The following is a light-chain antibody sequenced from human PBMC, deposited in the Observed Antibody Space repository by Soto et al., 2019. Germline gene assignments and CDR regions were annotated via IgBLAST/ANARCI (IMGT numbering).Light chain of an antibody. V-gene: IGKV1-39*01. CDR2: TTS. Sequence: DIQMTQSPSSLSASVGDRVTITCRPSQNIDIYLNWYQQKPGKAPKLLLYTTSNLQSGVPSRFSGSGSGTDFSLTISSVPPDDLATYYCQQSYTMHTFGQGTKLEIK. CDR3: QQSYTMHT. CDR1: QNIDIY. J-gene: IGKJ2*01.